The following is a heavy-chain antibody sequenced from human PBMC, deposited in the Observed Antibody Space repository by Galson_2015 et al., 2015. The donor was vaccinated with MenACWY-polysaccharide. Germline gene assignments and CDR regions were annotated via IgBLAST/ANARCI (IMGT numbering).Heavy chain of an antibody. Sequence: SLRLSCAASGFTFSSYAMHWVRQAPGKGLEWVAVISYDGSNKYYAESVKGRFPISRDNSENTVFLEMNSLRAEDTAVYYCARSDCTRTTCCGLDYWGQGTLVTVSS. J-gene: IGHJ4*02. V-gene: IGHV3-30-3*01. CDR3: ARSDCTRTTCCGLDY. CDR1: GFTFSSYA. CDR2: ISYDGSNK. D-gene: IGHD2-2*01.